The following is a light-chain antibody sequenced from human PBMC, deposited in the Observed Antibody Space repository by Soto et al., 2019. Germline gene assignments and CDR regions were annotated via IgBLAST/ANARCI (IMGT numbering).Light chain of an antibody. Sequence: EIVLTQSPGTLSLSPGQRATLSCRASQSVSSYLAWYQQKPGQAPRLLIYDASSRATGIPDRFSGSGSGTDFTLTINRLEPEDFAVYFCQQYGDSPWTFGQGTKVDIK. J-gene: IGKJ1*01. CDR2: DAS. CDR1: QSVSSY. V-gene: IGKV3-20*01. CDR3: QQYGDSPWT.